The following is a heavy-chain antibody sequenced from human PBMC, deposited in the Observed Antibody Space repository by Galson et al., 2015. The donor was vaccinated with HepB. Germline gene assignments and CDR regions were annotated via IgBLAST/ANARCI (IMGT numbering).Heavy chain of an antibody. CDR2: IWYDGSTN. V-gene: IGHV3-33*01. D-gene: IGHD4-17*01. CDR3: ARGGDGELNYFDY. CDR1: GFTFSSFG. J-gene: IGHJ4*02. Sequence: SLRLSCAASGFTFSSFGMHWVRQAPGKGLEWVAVIWYDGSTNYYEDSVKGRFTISRDNSKNTLFLEMNCPGTEDTGIYYCARGGDGELNYFDYWGQGTLVTVSP.